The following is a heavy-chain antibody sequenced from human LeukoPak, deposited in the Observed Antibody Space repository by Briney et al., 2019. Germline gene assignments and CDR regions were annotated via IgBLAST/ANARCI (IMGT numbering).Heavy chain of an antibody. D-gene: IGHD1-1*01. Sequence: GGSLRLSCAASGFTFSGSAMHWVRQAPGEGLEWVSAISGSGGSTYYADSVKGRFTISRDNSKNTLYLQMNSLRAEDTAVYYCAKDGMRRTVSYFDYWGQGTLVTVSS. CDR1: GFTFSGSA. J-gene: IGHJ4*02. CDR3: AKDGMRRTVSYFDY. V-gene: IGHV3-23*01. CDR2: ISGSGGST.